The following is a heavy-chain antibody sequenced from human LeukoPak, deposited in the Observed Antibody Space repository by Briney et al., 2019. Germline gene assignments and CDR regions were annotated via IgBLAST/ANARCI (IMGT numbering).Heavy chain of an antibody. CDR1: GGSISSYY. V-gene: IGHV4-59*01. CDR3: AGTVNGDYYYYMDV. J-gene: IGHJ6*03. D-gene: IGHD4-11*01. Sequence: SETLPLTCTVSGGSISSYYWSWIRQPPGKGLEWIGYIYYSGSTNYNPSLKSRVTITVDTSKNQFSLKLSSVTAADTAVYYCAGTVNGDYYYYMDVWGKGTTVTVSS. CDR2: IYYSGST.